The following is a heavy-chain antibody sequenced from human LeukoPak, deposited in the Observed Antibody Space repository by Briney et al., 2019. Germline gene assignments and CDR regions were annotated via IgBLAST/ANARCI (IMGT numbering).Heavy chain of an antibody. CDR3: AKAARAYYFDY. D-gene: IGHD6-25*01. Sequence: GGSLRLSCAASGFIFSSYAMSWVRQAPGKGLEWVSAISGSGGTTYYADSVKGRFTISRDNSKNTLFLQINSLRAEDTAVYYCAKAARAYYFDYWGQGTLVTVSS. CDR1: GFIFSSYA. V-gene: IGHV3-23*01. J-gene: IGHJ4*02. CDR2: ISGSGGTT.